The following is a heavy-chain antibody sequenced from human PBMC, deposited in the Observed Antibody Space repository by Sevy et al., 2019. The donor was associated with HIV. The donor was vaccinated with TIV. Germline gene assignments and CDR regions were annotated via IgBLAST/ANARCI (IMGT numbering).Heavy chain of an antibody. V-gene: IGHV1-46*01. CDR1: GYTFTSYY. Sequence: ASVKVSCKASGYTFTSYYMHWVRQAPGQGLERVGLINPSGDSTSYAQKFQDRVTMTRDTSTSTVYMELSSLRSEDTAVYYCTSGITGTEVDYWGQGTLVTVSS. CDR2: INPSGDST. J-gene: IGHJ4*02. CDR3: TSGITGTEVDY. D-gene: IGHD1-20*01.